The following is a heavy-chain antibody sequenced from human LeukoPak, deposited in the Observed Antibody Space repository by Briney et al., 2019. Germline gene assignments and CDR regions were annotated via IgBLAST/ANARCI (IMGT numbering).Heavy chain of an antibody. D-gene: IGHD1-26*01. V-gene: IGHV1-2*06. CDR3: TTPVGISDAFDI. Sequence: ASVKVSCKASGYTFTSYGINWVRQAPGQGLEWMGRINPNSGGTNYAQKFQGRVTMTRDTSITTAYMELNRLTSDDTAVYYCTTPVGISDAFDIWGQGTMVTVSS. CDR2: INPNSGGT. J-gene: IGHJ3*02. CDR1: GYTFTSYG.